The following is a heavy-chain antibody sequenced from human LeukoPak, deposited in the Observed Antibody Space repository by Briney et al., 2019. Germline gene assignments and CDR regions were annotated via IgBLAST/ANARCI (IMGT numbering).Heavy chain of an antibody. J-gene: IGHJ3*02. CDR3: AKREYYDYVWGSYRTSAFDI. CDR2: ISGSGGST. Sequence: GGSLRLSCAASGFTVSSNYMSWVRQAPGKGLEWVSVISGSGGSTYYADSVKGRFTISRDNSKNTLYLQMNSLRAEDTAVYYCAKREYYDYVWGSYRTSAFDIWGQGTMVTVSS. V-gene: IGHV3-23*01. D-gene: IGHD3-16*02. CDR1: GFTVSSNY.